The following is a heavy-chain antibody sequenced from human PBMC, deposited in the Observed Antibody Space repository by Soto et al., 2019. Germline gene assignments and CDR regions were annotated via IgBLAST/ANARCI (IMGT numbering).Heavy chain of an antibody. J-gene: IGHJ6*02. CDR2: VKPRSGTT. V-gene: IGHV1-46*01. Sequence: GASMKVSCKASAYTFSNYYIHWMRQAPGQGPEWMGVVKPRSGTTTYAQKFQDRVTISRDTSTTTVYMELSSLRSDDTAVYYCARELWPEVVANVGYSGLDVWGQGTTVTVSS. CDR3: ARELWPEVVANVGYSGLDV. CDR1: AYTFSNYY. D-gene: IGHD3-22*01.